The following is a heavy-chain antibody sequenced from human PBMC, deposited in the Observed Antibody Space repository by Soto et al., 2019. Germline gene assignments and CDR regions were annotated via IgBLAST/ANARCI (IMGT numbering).Heavy chain of an antibody. Sequence: GGSLRLSCAASGFTFSSYGMHWVRQAPGKGLEWVAVISYDGSNKYYADSVKGRFTISRDNSKNTLYLQMSSLRSEDTAVYYCARGGGPEGLLGMVYALDYWGQGTLVTVSS. D-gene: IGHD2-8*01. CDR2: ISYDGSNK. CDR3: ARGGGPEGLLGMVYALDY. J-gene: IGHJ4*02. CDR1: GFTFSSYG. V-gene: IGHV3-30*03.